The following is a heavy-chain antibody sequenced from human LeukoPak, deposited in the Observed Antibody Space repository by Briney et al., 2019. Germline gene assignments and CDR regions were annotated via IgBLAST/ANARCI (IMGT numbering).Heavy chain of an antibody. D-gene: IGHD1-26*01. CDR1: GFTFSSYW. CDR2: INSDGSST. J-gene: IGHJ4*02. Sequence: GGSLRLSCAASGFTFSSYWMHWVRQAPGKGLVWVSRINSDGSSTSYADSVKGRFTISRDNAKNSLYLQMNSLRAEDTAVYYCARRRGSYYRGYFDYWGQGTLVTVSS. V-gene: IGHV3-74*01. CDR3: ARRRGSYYRGYFDY.